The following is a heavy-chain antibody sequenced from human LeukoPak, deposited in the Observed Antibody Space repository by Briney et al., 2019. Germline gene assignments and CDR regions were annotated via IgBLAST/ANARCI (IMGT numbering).Heavy chain of an antibody. Sequence: PSETLSLTCAVYGGSFSGYYWSWIRQPPGKGLEWIGEINHSGSTNYNPSLKSRVTISVDTSKNQFSLKLSSVTAADTAVYYCARGIIVVVPAAGGNWFDPWGQGTLATVSS. CDR1: GGSFSGYY. J-gene: IGHJ5*02. CDR2: INHSGST. V-gene: IGHV4-34*01. CDR3: ARGIIVVVPAAGGNWFDP. D-gene: IGHD2-2*01.